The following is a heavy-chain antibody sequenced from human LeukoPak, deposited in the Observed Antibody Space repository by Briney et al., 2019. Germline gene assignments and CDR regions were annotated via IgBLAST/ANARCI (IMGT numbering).Heavy chain of an antibody. CDR1: EFSVGSNY. CDR3: ARVSYYYYYMDV. Sequence: GGSLRLSCAASEFSVGSNYMTWVRQAPGKGLEWVSLIYSGGSTYYADSVKGRFTISRDNSKNTLYLQMNSLRAEDTAVYYCARVSYYYYYMDVWGKGTTVTVSS. V-gene: IGHV3-66*02. J-gene: IGHJ6*03. CDR2: IYSGGST.